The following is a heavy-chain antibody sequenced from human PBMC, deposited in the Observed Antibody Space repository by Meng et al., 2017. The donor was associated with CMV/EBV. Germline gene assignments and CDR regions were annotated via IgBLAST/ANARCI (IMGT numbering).Heavy chain of an antibody. CDR3: ARDQSDYDFWSGWSYGMDV. CDR1: GFTFSSYS. J-gene: IGHJ6*02. D-gene: IGHD3-3*01. Sequence: SWAASGFTFSSYSMNWVRQAPGKGLEWVSSISSSSSYIYYADSVKGRFTISRDNAKNSLYLQMNSLRAEDTAVYYCARDQSDYDFWSGWSYGMDVWGQGTTVTVSS. V-gene: IGHV3-21*01. CDR2: ISSSSSYI.